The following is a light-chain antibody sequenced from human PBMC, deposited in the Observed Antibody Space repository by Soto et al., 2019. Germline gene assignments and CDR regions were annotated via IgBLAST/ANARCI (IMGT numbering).Light chain of an antibody. J-gene: IGKJ2*01. V-gene: IGKV1-33*01. CDR2: DAS. CDR3: QQYGNLPYT. Sequence: DIQMTQSPSSLSASEVDRVTITCQASRDIINYVNWFQQKPGKAPTLLIFDASNLETGVPPRFSGGGSGTNYSFTITGLQPEDIATYYCQQYGNLPYTFGRGTKVDI. CDR1: RDIINY.